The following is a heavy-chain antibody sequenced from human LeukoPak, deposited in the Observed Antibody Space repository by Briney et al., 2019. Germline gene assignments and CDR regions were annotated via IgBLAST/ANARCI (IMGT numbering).Heavy chain of an antibody. V-gene: IGHV4-59*01. CDR3: ARGARAGYNLEPFDY. J-gene: IGHJ4*02. D-gene: IGHD5-24*01. CDR1: GGSIGSYY. CDR2: IHYSGST. Sequence: SETLSLTCTVSGGSIGSYYWNWIRQAPGKGLEWIGYIHYSGSTNHNSSLKSRVTISVDTSKNQYSLKLSSVTAADTAVYYCARGARAGYNLEPFDYWGQGTLVTVSS.